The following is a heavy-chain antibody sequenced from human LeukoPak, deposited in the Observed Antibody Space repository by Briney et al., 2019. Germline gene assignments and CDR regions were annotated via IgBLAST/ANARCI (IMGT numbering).Heavy chain of an antibody. CDR1: GGSFSGYY. D-gene: IGHD1-14*01. CDR3: ARGRGVPKRNHNTGRWFDP. Sequence: KPSETLSLTCAVYGGSFSGYYWSWIRQPPGKGLEWIGEINHSGSTNYNPSLKSRVTISVDTSKNQFSLKLSSVTAADTAVYYCARGRGVPKRNHNTGRWFDPWGQGTLVTVSS. V-gene: IGHV4-34*01. CDR2: INHSGST. J-gene: IGHJ5*02.